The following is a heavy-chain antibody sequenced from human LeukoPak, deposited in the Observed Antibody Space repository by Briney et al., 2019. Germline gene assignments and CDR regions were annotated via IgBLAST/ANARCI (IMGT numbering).Heavy chain of an antibody. Sequence: GGSLRLSCAASGFTFSNYAIHWVRQAPGKGLEWVANIKQDGSERYYVDSVKGRFTISRDNAKNSLYLQMNSLRAVDTAVYYCARGPSGGNGFSYWGLGTLVTVSS. CDR3: ARGPSGGNGFSY. CDR2: IKQDGSER. J-gene: IGHJ4*02. D-gene: IGHD2-15*01. V-gene: IGHV3-7*04. CDR1: GFTFSNYA.